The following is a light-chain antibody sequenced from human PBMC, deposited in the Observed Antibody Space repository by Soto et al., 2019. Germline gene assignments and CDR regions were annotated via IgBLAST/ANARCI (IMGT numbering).Light chain of an antibody. V-gene: IGKV1-33*01. Sequence: DIRLTQSPSSLSASIGDRVTITCQASQDIKNNLNWYQQKPGEAPKLLIYDVSSLETGVPSRFSGSGSGTDFSFIISSLQPEDIGTYYCQQFESLPLFGGGTTVDIK. CDR2: DVS. CDR1: QDIKNN. J-gene: IGKJ4*01. CDR3: QQFESLPL.